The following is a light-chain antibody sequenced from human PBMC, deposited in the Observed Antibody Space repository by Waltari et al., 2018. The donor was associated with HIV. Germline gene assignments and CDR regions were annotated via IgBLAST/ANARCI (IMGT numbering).Light chain of an antibody. CDR3: CSYGGSSTYVV. Sequence: QSALTQPASVSGSPGPSITISCTGTSSDVGSSALVSWYQQHPGKAPKLIIYEVSERPSGVSNRFSGSKSGNTASLTISGLQAEDETDYYCCSYGGSSTYVVFGGGTKVTVL. V-gene: IGLV2-23*02. CDR1: SSDVGSSAL. J-gene: IGLJ2*01. CDR2: EVS.